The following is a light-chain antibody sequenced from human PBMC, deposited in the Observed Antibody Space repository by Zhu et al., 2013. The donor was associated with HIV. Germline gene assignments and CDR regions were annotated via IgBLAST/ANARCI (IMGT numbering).Light chain of an antibody. CDR1: QGISNY. Sequence: DIQMTQSPSSLSAFVGDRVTITCRASQGISNYLAWYQQKLGKVPKLLIYAASTLQSGDPSRFSGRGAGTDFTLTISSLQPEDAATYYCQKYNSAPYTFGQGTKLEI. CDR3: QKYNSAPYT. J-gene: IGKJ2*01. CDR2: AAS. V-gene: IGKV1-27*01.